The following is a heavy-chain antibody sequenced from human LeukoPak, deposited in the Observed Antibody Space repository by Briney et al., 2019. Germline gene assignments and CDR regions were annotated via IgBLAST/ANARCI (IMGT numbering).Heavy chain of an antibody. CDR1: GFAFNNYA. Sequence: QAGGSLRLSCAASGFAFNNYAMTWVRQAPGKGLEWVSNINDNGGQRHYTDSVKGRFTISRDNSKNTLFLQMDSLRAEDTAVYYCAKTQWKVGATDYFDYWGQGILVTVSS. D-gene: IGHD1-26*01. J-gene: IGHJ4*02. V-gene: IGHV3-23*01. CDR3: AKTQWKVGATDYFDY. CDR2: INDNGGQR.